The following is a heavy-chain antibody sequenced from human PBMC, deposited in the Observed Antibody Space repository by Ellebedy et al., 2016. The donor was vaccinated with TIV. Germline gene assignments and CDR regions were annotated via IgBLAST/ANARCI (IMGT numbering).Heavy chain of an antibody. D-gene: IGHD6-6*01. J-gene: IGHJ4*02. Sequence: GESLKISCAASEFTFSDYHMSWIRQAPGKGLEWVSYISSSSSSTNYADSVKGRFTLSRDNSKNTLYLQMNSLRAEDTAVYYCAKVAAGPGGVWVFDYWGQGTLVTVSS. V-gene: IGHV3-11*05. CDR2: ISSSSSST. CDR1: EFTFSDYH. CDR3: AKVAAGPGGVWVFDY.